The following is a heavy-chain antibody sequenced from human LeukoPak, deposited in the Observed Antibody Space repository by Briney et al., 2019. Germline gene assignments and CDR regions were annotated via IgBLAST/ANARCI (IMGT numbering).Heavy chain of an antibody. CDR1: GGSISSSSYY. CDR3: LKYSSGFTSDY. D-gene: IGHD6-19*01. V-gene: IGHV4-39*07. J-gene: IGHJ4*02. Sequence: PSETLSLTCTVSGGSISSSSYYWGWIRQPPGKGLEWIGSIYYSGSTYYNPSLKSRVTISVDTSKNQFSLKLSSVTAADTAVYYCLKYSSGFTSDYWGQGTLVTVSS. CDR2: IYYSGST.